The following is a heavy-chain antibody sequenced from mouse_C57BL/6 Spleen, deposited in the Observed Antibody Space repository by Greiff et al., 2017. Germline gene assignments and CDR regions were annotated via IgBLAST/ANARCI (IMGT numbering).Heavy chain of an antibody. CDR3: ARDRRGYFDY. V-gene: IGHV5-16*01. CDR2: ITYDGSST. Sequence: EVQLQESEGGLVQPGSSMKLSCTASGFTFSDYYMAWVRQVPEKGLEWVANITYDGSSTYYLDSLKSRFIISRDNAKNILYLQMSSLKSEDTATYYCARDRRGYFDYWGQGTTLTVSS. J-gene: IGHJ2*01. CDR1: GFTFSDYY.